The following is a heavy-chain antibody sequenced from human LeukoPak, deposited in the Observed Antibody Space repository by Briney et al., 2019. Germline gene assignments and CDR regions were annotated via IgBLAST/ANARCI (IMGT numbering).Heavy chain of an antibody. D-gene: IGHD2-21*01. V-gene: IGHV1-8*01. Sequence: ASVKVSCKASGYTFTSYDINWVRQATGQGLEWVGWMNPNSGNTGYAQKFRGRVTMTRNTSITTAFMELSSLRSEDTAVYYCARIREVWWSPHDAFDIWGQGTVVTVSS. J-gene: IGHJ3*02. CDR1: GYTFTSYD. CDR3: ARIREVWWSPHDAFDI. CDR2: MNPNSGNT.